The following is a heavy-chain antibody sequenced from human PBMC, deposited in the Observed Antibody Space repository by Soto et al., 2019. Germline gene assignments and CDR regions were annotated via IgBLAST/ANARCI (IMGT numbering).Heavy chain of an antibody. J-gene: IGHJ4*02. CDR1: GYTFTSYD. V-gene: IGHV1-8*01. CDR3: ARKIPDTGGFDY. CDR2: MNPNSGNT. D-gene: IGHD2-8*02. Sequence: QVQLVQSGAEVKEPGASVKVPCKASGYTFTSYDINWVRQATGQGLEWMGWMNPNSGNTGYAQKFQGRVTMTRDTSIRTAYLQLSSLRSGDPAVYYCARKIPDTGGFDYGGQGILVTVSS.